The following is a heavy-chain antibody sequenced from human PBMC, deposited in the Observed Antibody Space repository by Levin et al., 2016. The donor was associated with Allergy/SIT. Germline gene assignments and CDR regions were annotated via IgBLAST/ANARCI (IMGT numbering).Heavy chain of an antibody. V-gene: IGHV3-73*01. D-gene: IGHD3-10*01. J-gene: IGHJ4*02. CDR2: VGTKSKNYAT. Sequence: VRQMPGKGLDWVGRVGTKSKNYATAYAESVKGRFTISRDDSTNTAYLQMNSLQSEDTAVYYCTSTGPRNDYWGQGSLVTVSS. CDR3: TSTGPRNDY.